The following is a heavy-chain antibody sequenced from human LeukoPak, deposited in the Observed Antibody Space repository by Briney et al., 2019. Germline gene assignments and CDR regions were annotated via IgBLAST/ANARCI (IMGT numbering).Heavy chain of an antibody. CDR2: INGDGSST. D-gene: IGHD6-6*01. Sequence: GESLRLSWARAGFIFSQFWMQWVRQVPGKGLVWVSRINGDGSSTNYADSVKGRFTISRDNAKNTLYLQMNSLRAEDTAVYYCARDGLPAARDIWGQGTMVTVSS. J-gene: IGHJ3*02. V-gene: IGHV3-74*01. CDR3: ARDGLPAARDI. CDR1: GFIFSQFW.